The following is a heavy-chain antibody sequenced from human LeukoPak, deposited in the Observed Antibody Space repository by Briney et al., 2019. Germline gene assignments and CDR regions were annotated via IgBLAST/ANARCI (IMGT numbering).Heavy chain of an antibody. D-gene: IGHD2-15*01. CDR3: ARGNPGLRNYFDY. J-gene: IGHJ4*02. CDR2: IRYDGSNK. Sequence: GGSLRLSCAASGFTFSSYGMHWVRQAPGKGLEWVAFIRYDGSNKYYADSVKGRFTISRDNSKNTLYLQMNSLRAEDTAVYYCARGNPGLRNYFDYWGQGTLVTVSS. V-gene: IGHV3-30*02. CDR1: GFTFSSYG.